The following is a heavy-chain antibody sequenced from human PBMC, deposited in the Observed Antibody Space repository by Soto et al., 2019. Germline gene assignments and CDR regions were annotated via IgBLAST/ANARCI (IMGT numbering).Heavy chain of an antibody. CDR3: ARVRFGELV. Sequence: EVQLLESGGGLVQPGGSLRLSCAASGFTFISYAMSWVRQAPGKGMEWVSIIGVGGGDRYYPESVKGRFTISRDNSRDTLYLEMNSLRDEDKAVYYCARVRFGELVWGQGTLVTVSS. J-gene: IGHJ4*02. CDR1: GFTFISYA. CDR2: IGVGGGDR. D-gene: IGHD3-10*01. V-gene: IGHV3-23*01.